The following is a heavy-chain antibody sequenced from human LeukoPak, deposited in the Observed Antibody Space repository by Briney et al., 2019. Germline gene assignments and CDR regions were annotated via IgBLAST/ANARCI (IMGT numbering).Heavy chain of an antibody. Sequence: ASVKVSCKASGYTFTSYDINWVRQATGQGLEWMGWMNPNSGNTGYAQKFQGRVTTTRNTSISTAYMELSSLRSEDTAVYYCARGLGDDFWSGYYSFDYWGQGTLVTVSS. V-gene: IGHV1-8*01. CDR2: MNPNSGNT. CDR1: GYTFTSYD. J-gene: IGHJ4*02. D-gene: IGHD3-3*01. CDR3: ARGLGDDFWSGYYSFDY.